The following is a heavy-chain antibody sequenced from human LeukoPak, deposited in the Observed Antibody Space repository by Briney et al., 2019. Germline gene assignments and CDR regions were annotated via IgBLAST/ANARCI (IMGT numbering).Heavy chain of an antibody. D-gene: IGHD3-10*01. CDR3: AKVPFRGVIPYYFDY. Sequence: GGSLRLSCAASGFTFSSYGMSWVRQAPGKGLEWVSAISGSGGSTYYADSVKGRFTISRDNSKNTLYLQMNSLRAEDTAVYYCAKVPFRGVIPYYFDYWGQGTLVTVSS. J-gene: IGHJ4*02. V-gene: IGHV3-23*01. CDR2: ISGSGGST. CDR1: GFTFSSYG.